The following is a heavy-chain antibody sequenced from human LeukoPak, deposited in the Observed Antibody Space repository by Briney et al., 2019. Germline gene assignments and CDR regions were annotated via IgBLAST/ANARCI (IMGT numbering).Heavy chain of an antibody. D-gene: IGHD1-26*01. CDR2: FYSGGST. CDR1: GFTVSDNY. J-gene: IGHJ4*02. CDR3: VRGVVVGPRSFYFDY. Sequence: GGSLRLSCAASGFTVSDNYMSWVRQAPGKGLEWVAVFYSGGSTYYADSVKGRFTISRDNSKNILSLQMNRLRAEDTATYFCVRGVVVGPRSFYFDYWGQGTLVTVSS. V-gene: IGHV3-66*01.